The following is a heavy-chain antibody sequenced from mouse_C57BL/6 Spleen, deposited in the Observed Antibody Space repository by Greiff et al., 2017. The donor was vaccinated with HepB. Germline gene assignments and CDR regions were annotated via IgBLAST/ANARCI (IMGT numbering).Heavy chain of an antibody. J-gene: IGHJ4*01. Sequence: VKLVESGPGLVQPSQSLSITCTVSGFSLTSYGVHWVRQSPGKGLEWLGVIWRGGSTDYNAAFMSRLSITKDNSKSQVFFKMNSLQADDTAIYYCAPSTMVTDYYAMDYWGQGTSVTVSS. CDR3: APSTMVTDYYAMDY. V-gene: IGHV2-5*01. CDR1: GFSLTSYG. D-gene: IGHD2-2*01. CDR2: IWRGGST.